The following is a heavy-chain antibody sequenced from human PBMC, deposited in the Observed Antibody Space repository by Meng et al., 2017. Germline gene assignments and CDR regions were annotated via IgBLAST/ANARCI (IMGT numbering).Heavy chain of an antibody. D-gene: IGHD3-22*01. Sequence: SQTRSLTGAVYGGSFSGYYWSWIRQPPGKGLEWIGEINHSGSTNYNPSLKSRVTISVDTSKNQFSLKLSSVTAADTAVYYCAITMIVVVITTPYYYYGMDVWGQGTTVTVSS. CDR2: INHSGST. CDR3: AITMIVVVITTPYYYYGMDV. V-gene: IGHV4-34*01. J-gene: IGHJ6*02. CDR1: GGSFSGYY.